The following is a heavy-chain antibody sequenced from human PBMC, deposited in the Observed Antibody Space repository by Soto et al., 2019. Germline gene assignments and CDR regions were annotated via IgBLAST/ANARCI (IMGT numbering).Heavy chain of an antibody. V-gene: IGHV4-31*03. CDR2: IYHTGPT. CDR1: GDPLSLGGYY. J-gene: IGHJ5*02. D-gene: IGHD2-2*01. Sequence: QVQLQESGPGLVKPSQTLSLTCTVSGDPLSLGGYYWTWIRQFPGKGLEWIGYIYHTGPTYYNPSLKSRVTMSVDMSKNQFPLTLTSVTAADTAIYYCARDGSSTANWNDPWGPGTLVTVSS. CDR3: ARDGSSTANWNDP.